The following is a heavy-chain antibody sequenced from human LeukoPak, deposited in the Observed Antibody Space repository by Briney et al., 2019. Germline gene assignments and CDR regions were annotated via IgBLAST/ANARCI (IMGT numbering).Heavy chain of an antibody. J-gene: IGHJ5*02. V-gene: IGHV3-23*01. CDR2: NSCGGGST. CDR3: TVPQSGGNWFDP. Sequence: GRSQRLSYASSGFTFNIYVLHGVPQAPAKALEGVSVNSCGGGSTLCADAAKGRYTYSRDNPKHTLLRQMNSLKAEDTAVYFCTVPQSGGNWFDPWGPGTQVTVSS. CDR1: GFTFNIYV. D-gene: IGHD3-16*01.